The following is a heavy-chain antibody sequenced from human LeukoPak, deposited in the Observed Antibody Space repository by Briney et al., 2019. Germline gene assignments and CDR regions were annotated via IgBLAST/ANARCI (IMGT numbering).Heavy chain of an antibody. V-gene: IGHV3-21*01. Sequence: GGSLRLSCAASGFTFSSYSMTWVRQAPGKGLEWVSSISSSSSFIYYTDSVKGRFTISRDNTKKSLYLHLNSLRVEDTAIYYCAKAGYYYDMDYWGQGTLVTVSS. CDR3: AKAGYYYDMDY. J-gene: IGHJ4*02. CDR2: ISSSSSFI. D-gene: IGHD3-22*01. CDR1: GFTFSSYS.